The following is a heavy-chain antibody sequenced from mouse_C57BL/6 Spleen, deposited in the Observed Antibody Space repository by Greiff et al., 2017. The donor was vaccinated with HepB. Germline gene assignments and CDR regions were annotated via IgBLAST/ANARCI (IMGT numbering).Heavy chain of an antibody. CDR3: ARGATTWFAY. CDR2: IYPGDGDT. CDR1: GYAFSSSW. J-gene: IGHJ3*01. V-gene: IGHV1-82*01. D-gene: IGHD6-1*01. Sequence: VQLQQSGPELVKPGASVKISCKASGYAFSSSWMNWVKQRPGKGLEWIGRIYPGDGDTNYNGKFKGKATLTADKSSSTAYMQLSSLTSEDSAVYFYARGATTWFAYWGQGTLVTVSA.